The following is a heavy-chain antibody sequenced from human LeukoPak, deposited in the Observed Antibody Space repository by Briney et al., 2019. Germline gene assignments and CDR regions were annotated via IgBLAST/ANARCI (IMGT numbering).Heavy chain of an antibody. Sequence: SETLSLTCTVSGGSISSSSHYWGWIRQPPGKGLEWIGYIYYNGDTHYNPSLNSRLSMSVDTPNKQFSLNLRSVTAADTAVYYCVRGPYGSSISNWFDPWGQGLLVTVSS. D-gene: IGHD3-10*01. CDR1: GGSISSSSHY. CDR2: IYYNGDT. V-gene: IGHV4-61*05. CDR3: VRGPYGSSISNWFDP. J-gene: IGHJ5*02.